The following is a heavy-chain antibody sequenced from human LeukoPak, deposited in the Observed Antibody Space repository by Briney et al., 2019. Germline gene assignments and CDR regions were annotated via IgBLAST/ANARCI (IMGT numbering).Heavy chain of an antibody. V-gene: IGHV3-11*01. CDR1: GFTFSDYY. CDR3: ARTGTYYYDT. J-gene: IGHJ4*02. CDR2: ISSGGRTI. Sequence: PGGSLRLSCAASGFTFSDYYMTWIRQAPGKGLEWVSHISSGGRTIYYVDSMKGRFTISRDNAKNSLYLQMNSLRAEDTAVYYCARTGTYYYDTWGQGTLVTVSS. D-gene: IGHD3-22*01.